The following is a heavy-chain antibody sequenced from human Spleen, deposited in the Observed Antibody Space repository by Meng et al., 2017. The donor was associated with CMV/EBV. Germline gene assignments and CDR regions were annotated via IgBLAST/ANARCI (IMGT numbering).Heavy chain of an antibody. D-gene: IGHD3-22*01. J-gene: IGHJ4*02. V-gene: IGHV1-2*02. Sequence: ASVKVSCKASGYTFTDYYIHWVRQAPGQGLEWMGWINPDSGATTYEQKFQGRVTMTRDTSISTAYMELSRLRSDDTAVYYCARDLPTYNYDTSAFPFDYWGQGTLVTVSS. CDR2: INPDSGAT. CDR3: ARDLPTYNYDTSAFPFDY. CDR1: GYTFTDYY.